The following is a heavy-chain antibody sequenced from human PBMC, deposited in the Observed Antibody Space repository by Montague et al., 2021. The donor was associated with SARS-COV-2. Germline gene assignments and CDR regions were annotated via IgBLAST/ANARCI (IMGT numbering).Heavy chain of an antibody. CDR1: GFYFSYA. V-gene: IGHV3-30*04. CDR2: ISNDGSNK. CDR3: ARESGSFHDGGYFDY. Sequence: PRLSCAASGFYFSYAMHWVRQAPGKGLEWVALISNDGSNKHYAXSVKGRFTISRDNSKSTLYLQVNSLRAEDTAVYYCARESGSFHDGGYFDYWGQGSLVTVSS. D-gene: IGHD1-26*01. J-gene: IGHJ4*02.